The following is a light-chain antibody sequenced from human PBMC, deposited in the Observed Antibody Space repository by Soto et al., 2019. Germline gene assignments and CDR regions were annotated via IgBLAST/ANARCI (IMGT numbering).Light chain of an antibody. V-gene: IGLV1-40*01. Sequence: QSVLTQPPSVSGAPGQRVTISCTGSSSNIGAGYDVHWYQQVPGAAPKLLIYANNNRPSGVPDRFSGSKSGSSASLAITGLQAEDEADYYCCSSAPSRTVVFGTGTKLTVL. J-gene: IGLJ1*01. CDR3: CSSAPSRTVV. CDR2: ANN. CDR1: SSNIGAGYD.